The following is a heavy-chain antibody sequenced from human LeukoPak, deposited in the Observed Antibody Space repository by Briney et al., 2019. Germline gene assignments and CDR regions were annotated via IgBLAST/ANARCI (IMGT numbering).Heavy chain of an antibody. J-gene: IGHJ3*02. V-gene: IGHV1-58*01. D-gene: IGHD1-26*01. CDR3: ASQVAATTSAFDI. Sequence: GASVKVSCKASGFTFSNSVVQWVRQARGQRLEWIGWIVAGSENTNYAQKFQERVTFTRDMSTSTVYMELGSLRSEDTAVYYCASQVAATTSAFDIWGQGTMVTVSS. CDR1: GFTFSNSV. CDR2: IVAGSENT.